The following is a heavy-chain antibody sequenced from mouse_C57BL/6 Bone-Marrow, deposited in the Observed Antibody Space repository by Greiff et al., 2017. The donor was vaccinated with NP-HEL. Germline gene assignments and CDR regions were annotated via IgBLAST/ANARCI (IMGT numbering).Heavy chain of an antibody. V-gene: IGHV5-4*01. CDR2: ISDGGSDT. Sequence: EVKLVESGGGLVKPGGSLKLSCAASGFTFSSYAMSWVRQTPEKRLEWVATISDGGSDTYYPDNVKGRFTISRDNAKNNLYLQMSHLKSEDTAVYYCSRDYFHDFDDRGQGTTLTVSS. D-gene: IGHD1-1*01. CDR3: SRDYFHDFDD. J-gene: IGHJ2*01. CDR1: GFTFSSYA.